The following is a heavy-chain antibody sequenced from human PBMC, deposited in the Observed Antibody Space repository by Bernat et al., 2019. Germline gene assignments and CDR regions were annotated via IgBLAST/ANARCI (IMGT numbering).Heavy chain of an antibody. J-gene: IGHJ4*02. D-gene: IGHD5-12*01. Sequence: EVQLVESGGGLVKPGGSLRLSCAASGFTFSSYSMNWVRQAPGKGLEWVSSISSSSSYIYYADSVKSRFTISRDNAKNSLYLQMNSLRAEDTAVYYCATSGYDYYFDYWGQGTLVTVSS. CDR2: ISSSSSYI. CDR1: GFTFSSYS. V-gene: IGHV3-21*01. CDR3: ATSGYDYYFDY.